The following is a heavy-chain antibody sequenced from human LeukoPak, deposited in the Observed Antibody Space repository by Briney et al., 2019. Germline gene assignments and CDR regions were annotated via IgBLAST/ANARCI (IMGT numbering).Heavy chain of an antibody. J-gene: IGHJ4*02. D-gene: IGHD5-12*01. Sequence: GASVKVSCRASGYTFTGDYVHWVRQAPGQGLEWMGRMNPNNGGTDFAQRFQGRVTMTRDTCITTAYLEVNSLRSDDTAVYYCARDLRGYSGYDSRLDYWGQGTLVIVSS. V-gene: IGHV1-2*06. CDR1: GYTFTGDY. CDR3: ARDLRGYSGYDSRLDY. CDR2: MNPNNGGT.